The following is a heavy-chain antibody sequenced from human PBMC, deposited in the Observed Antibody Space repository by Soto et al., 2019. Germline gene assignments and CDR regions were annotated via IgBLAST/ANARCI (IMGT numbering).Heavy chain of an antibody. CDR1: GGSFSTYY. V-gene: IGHV4-34*01. CDR2: INHSGSN. Sequence: LSLTCVVSGGSFSTYYYNWIRQSPGKGLEWIGEINHSGSNNYSPSLKSRVTMSLDTSKNQFSLKLTSVTAADTAVYYRARGGSNDWQVAFDIWGQGTMVTVSS. D-gene: IGHD3-9*01. CDR3: ARGGSNDWQVAFDI. J-gene: IGHJ3*02.